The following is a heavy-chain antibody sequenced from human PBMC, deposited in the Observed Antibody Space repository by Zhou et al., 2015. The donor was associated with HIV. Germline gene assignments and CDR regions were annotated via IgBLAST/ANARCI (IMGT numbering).Heavy chain of an antibody. Sequence: EVQLVESGGGLVQPGRSLRLSCTTSGFTFGDYAMSWFRQAPGKGLEWVSSISSSSSYIYYADSVKGRFTISRDNAKNSLYLQMNSLRAEDTAVYYCASLYDSSGYYSVGAFDIWGQGTMVTVSS. V-gene: IGHV3-21*01. CDR1: GFTFGDYA. D-gene: IGHD3-22*01. J-gene: IGHJ3*02. CDR2: ISSSSSYI. CDR3: ASLYDSSGYYSVGAFDI.